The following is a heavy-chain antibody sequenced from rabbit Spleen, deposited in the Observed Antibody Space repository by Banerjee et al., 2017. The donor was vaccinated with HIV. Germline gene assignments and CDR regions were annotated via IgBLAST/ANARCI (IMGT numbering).Heavy chain of an antibody. CDR3: ARDTGSSFSSYGMDL. V-gene: IGHV1S45*01. CDR1: GFSFSSAYW. CDR2: IYAGSSGFT. D-gene: IGHD8-1*01. Sequence: QQQLVESGGGLVKPGASLTLTCKASGFSFSSAYWICWVRQAPGKGLEWIACIYAGSSGFTYYASWAKGRFTISKPSSTTVTLQMTSLTVADTATYFCARDTGSSFSSYGMDLWGPGTLVTVS. J-gene: IGHJ6*01.